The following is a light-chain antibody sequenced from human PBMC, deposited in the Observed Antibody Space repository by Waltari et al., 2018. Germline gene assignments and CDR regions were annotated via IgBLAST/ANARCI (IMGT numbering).Light chain of an antibody. CDR3: QVWHAALDPGV. CDR2: YDS. V-gene: IGLV3-21*04. CDR1: NIGSYS. Sequence: SYVLTQPPSVSVAPGETARITCGGDNIGSYSVHWYQQKQGQAPVLVIRYDSDRPSGIPERFSGSNSANTATLTISRVEAGDEANYYCQVWHAALDPGVFGTGTEVTV. J-gene: IGLJ1*01.